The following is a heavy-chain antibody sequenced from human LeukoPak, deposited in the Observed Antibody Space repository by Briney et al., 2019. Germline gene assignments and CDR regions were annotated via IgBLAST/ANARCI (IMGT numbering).Heavy chain of an antibody. CDR1: GGSLSSYY. CDR2: IYTSGST. V-gene: IGHV4-4*09. Sequence: SETLSLTCTVSGGSLSSYYWSWVRQPPGKGLEWIGYIYTSGSTNYNPSLKSRVTISVDTSTNQFSLKLSSVTAADTAVYYCARLRVGATVYFDYWGQGTLVTVSS. J-gene: IGHJ4*02. CDR3: ARLRVGATVYFDY. D-gene: IGHD1-26*01.